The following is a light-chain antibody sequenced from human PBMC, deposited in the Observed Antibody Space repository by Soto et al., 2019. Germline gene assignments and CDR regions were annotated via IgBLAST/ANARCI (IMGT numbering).Light chain of an antibody. CDR3: QQYYSTPPVT. CDR2: WAS. J-gene: IGKJ3*01. CDR1: QSVLYSSNNKNY. Sequence: DIVMTQSPDSLAVSLGERATINCKSSQSVLYSSNNKNYLAWYQQKPGQPPKLLIYWASTRESGVPDRFSGSGSGTDFPLPITSLQVEAVPVYYCQQYYSTPPVTFGPGPKVHIK. V-gene: IGKV4-1*01.